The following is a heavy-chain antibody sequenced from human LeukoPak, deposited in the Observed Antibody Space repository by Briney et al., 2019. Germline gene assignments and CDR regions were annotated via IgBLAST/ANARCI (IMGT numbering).Heavy chain of an antibody. V-gene: IGHV3-21*01. CDR3: ARVRAAAGTIRYFQH. D-gene: IGHD6-13*01. Sequence: PGGSLRLSCAASGFTFSSYYMTWVRQAPGKGLEWVSSISSSSSYIYYADSVKGRFTISRDNAKNSLFLQMDSLRAEDTAVYYCARVRAAAGTIRYFQHWGQGTLVTVSS. CDR1: GFTFSSYY. J-gene: IGHJ1*01. CDR2: ISSSSSYI.